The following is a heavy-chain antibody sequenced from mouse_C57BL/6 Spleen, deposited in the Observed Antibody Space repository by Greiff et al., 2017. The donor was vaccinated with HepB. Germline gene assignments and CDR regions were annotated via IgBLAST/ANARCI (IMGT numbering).Heavy chain of an antibody. J-gene: IGHJ2*01. D-gene: IGHD2-2*01. CDR1: GYTFTSYW. V-gene: IGHV1-53*01. CDR3: ARGTSTMVTTMNY. CDR2: INPSNGGT. Sequence: QVQLKQPGTELVKPGASVKLSCKASGYTFTSYWMHWVKQRPGQGLEWIGNINPSNGGTNYNEKFKSKATLTVDKSSSTAYMQLSSLTSEDSAVYYCARGTSTMVTTMNYWGQGTTLTVSS.